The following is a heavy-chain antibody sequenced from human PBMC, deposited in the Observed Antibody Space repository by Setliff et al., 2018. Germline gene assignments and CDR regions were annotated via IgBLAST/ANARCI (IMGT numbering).Heavy chain of an antibody. Sequence: ASVKVSCKASGGTFSIYTISWVRQAPGQGLEWMGWINPNSGGTNYAQKFQGWVTMTRDTSISTAYMELSRLRSDDTAVYYCARAQSWSGGRYSSGWYISSDNWFDPWGQGTLVTVSS. D-gene: IGHD6-19*01. CDR2: INPNSGGT. V-gene: IGHV1-2*04. CDR3: ARAQSWSGGRYSSGWYISSDNWFDP. J-gene: IGHJ5*02. CDR1: GGTFSIYT.